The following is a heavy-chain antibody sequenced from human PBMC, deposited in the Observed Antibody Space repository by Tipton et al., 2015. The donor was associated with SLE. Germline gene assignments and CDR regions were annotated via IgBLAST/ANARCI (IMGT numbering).Heavy chain of an antibody. J-gene: IGHJ4*02. D-gene: IGHD2-15*01. V-gene: IGHV4-34*01. CDR2: INHSGST. CDR1: GGSFSVYY. CDR3: ARGYCSGCSCLPFDY. Sequence: TLSLTCAVYGGSFSVYYWSWIRQPPGKGLEWIGGINHSGSTNYNPSLKSRVTTSVDTSKNQFSLKLTSVTAADTAVYYCARGYCSGCSCLPFDYWGQGTLVTVSS.